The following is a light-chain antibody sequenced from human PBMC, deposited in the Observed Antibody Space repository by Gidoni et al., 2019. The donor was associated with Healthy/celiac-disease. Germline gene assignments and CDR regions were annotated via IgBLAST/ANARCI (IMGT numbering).Light chain of an antibody. V-gene: IGKV1-39*01. Sequence: DIQMTQSPSSLSASVGDRVTITCRASQSISSSLNWYQQKPGKAPKLLIYAASSLQSGVPSRFSGSGSGTDFTLTISSLQPDDFATYYCQQSYSTPFTFGPGTKVDI. CDR2: AAS. J-gene: IGKJ3*01. CDR3: QQSYSTPFT. CDR1: QSISSS.